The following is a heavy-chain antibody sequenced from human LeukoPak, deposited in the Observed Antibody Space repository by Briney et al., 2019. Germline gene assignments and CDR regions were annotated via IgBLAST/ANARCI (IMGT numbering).Heavy chain of an antibody. J-gene: IGHJ4*02. CDR2: ISGSGGST. CDR1: GFTFSSYA. Sequence: GGSLRLSCAASGFTFSSYAMSWVRQAPGKGLEWVSAISGSGGSTYYAGSVKGRFTISRDNSKNTLYLQMNSLRAEDTAVYYCAKCVVVPAAIFLAPGFFDYWGQGTLVTVSS. CDR3: AKCVVVPAAIFLAPGFFDY. V-gene: IGHV3-23*01. D-gene: IGHD2-2*01.